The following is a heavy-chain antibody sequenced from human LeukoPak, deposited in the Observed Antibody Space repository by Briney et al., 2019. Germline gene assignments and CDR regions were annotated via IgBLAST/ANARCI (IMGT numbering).Heavy chain of an antibody. V-gene: IGHV4-59*12. Sequence: PSETLSLTCTVSGGSISSYYWSWIRQPPGKGLEWIGYIYYSGSTNYNPSLKSRVTISVDTSKNQFSLKLSSVTAADTAMYYCASSCSGGSCSTPTRLDYWGQGTLVTVSS. CDR1: GGSISSYY. D-gene: IGHD2-15*01. CDR3: ASSCSGGSCSTPTRLDY. J-gene: IGHJ4*02. CDR2: IYYSGST.